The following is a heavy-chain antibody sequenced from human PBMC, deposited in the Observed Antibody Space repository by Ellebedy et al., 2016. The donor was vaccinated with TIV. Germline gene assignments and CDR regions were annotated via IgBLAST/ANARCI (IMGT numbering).Heavy chain of an antibody. J-gene: IGHJ5*02. D-gene: IGHD3-10*01. V-gene: IGHV3-30*03. CDR2: VSSDGKTK. Sequence: GESLKISCAASGFSFSNYGMHWVRQAPGKGLEWVAVVSSDGKTKYYLDSVKGRFTISRDNSKNTLSLQMNSLRGEDSAVYYCARMPWGSGAVNWFDPWGQGTLVTVSS. CDR1: GFSFSNYG. CDR3: ARMPWGSGAVNWFDP.